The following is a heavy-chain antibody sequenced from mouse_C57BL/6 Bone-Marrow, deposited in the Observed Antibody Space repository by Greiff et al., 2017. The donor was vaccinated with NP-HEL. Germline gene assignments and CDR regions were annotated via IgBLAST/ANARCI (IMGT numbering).Heavy chain of an antibody. CDR2: IWSDGST. CDR3: ARQGIYYYGSSDWYFDG. J-gene: IGHJ1*03. V-gene: IGHV2-6-1*01. D-gene: IGHD1-1*01. CDR1: GFSLTSYG. Sequence: QVQLKESGPGLVAPSQSLSITCTVSGFSLTSYGVHWVRQPPGKGLEWLVVIWSDGSTTYNSALKSRLSISKDNSKSQVFLKMNSLQTDDTAMYYCARQGIYYYGSSDWYFDGWGTGTTVTVSS.